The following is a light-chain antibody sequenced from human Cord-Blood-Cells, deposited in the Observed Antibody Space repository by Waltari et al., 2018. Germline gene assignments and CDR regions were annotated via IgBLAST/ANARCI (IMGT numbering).Light chain of an antibody. CDR3: QQRWT. J-gene: IGKJ1*01. CDR1: QRVSSY. Sequence: EIVLTQSPATLSLSPGERATLSCRASQRVSSYLAWYQQKPGQAPRLLIYDASNRATGIPSRFSGSGSGTDFTLTISSLKPEDFAVYYCQQRWTFGQGTKVEIK. V-gene: IGKV3-11*01. CDR2: DAS.